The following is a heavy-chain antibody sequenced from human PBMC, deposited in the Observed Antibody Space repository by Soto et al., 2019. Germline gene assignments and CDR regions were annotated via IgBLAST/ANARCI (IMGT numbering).Heavy chain of an antibody. V-gene: IGHV2-5*02. Sequence: QITLKESGPPLVKPTQTLTLTCTFSGFSLSTSGVGVGWIRQPPGKALEWLALIYWDDDKRYSPSLKSRLTITKDTSKNQVVLTMTNMDPVDTATYYCAQALEAEGYYYMDVWGKGTTVTVSS. CDR1: GFSLSTSGVG. D-gene: IGHD6-13*01. CDR2: IYWDDDK. CDR3: AQALEAEGYYYMDV. J-gene: IGHJ6*03.